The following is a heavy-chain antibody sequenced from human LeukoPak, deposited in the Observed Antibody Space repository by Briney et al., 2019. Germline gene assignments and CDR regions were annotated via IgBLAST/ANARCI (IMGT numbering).Heavy chain of an antibody. V-gene: IGHV4-39*01. Sequence: SETLSLTCTVSGGSISSSSYYWGWIRQPPGKGLEWIGSIYYSGSTYYNPSLKSRVTISVDTSKNQFSLKLSSVTAADTAVYYCARGRGTIFGAYYMDVWGKGTTVTVSS. CDR1: GGSISSSSYY. CDR2: IYYSGST. CDR3: ARGRGTIFGAYYMDV. D-gene: IGHD3-3*01. J-gene: IGHJ6*03.